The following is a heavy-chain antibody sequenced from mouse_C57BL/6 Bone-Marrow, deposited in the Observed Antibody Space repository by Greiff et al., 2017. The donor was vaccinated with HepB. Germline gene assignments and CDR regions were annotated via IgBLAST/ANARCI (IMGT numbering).Heavy chain of an antibody. V-gene: IGHV1-69*01. Sequence: QVQLQQPGAELVMPGASVKLSCKASGYTFTSYWMHWVKQRPGQGLEWIGEIDPSDSYTNYNQKFKGKSTLTVDKSSSTAYMQLSSLTSEDSAVYYCAREVRLGYYFDYWGQGTTLTVSS. CDR2: IDPSDSYT. CDR1: GYTFTSYW. CDR3: AREVRLGYYFDY. J-gene: IGHJ2*01. D-gene: IGHD3-2*02.